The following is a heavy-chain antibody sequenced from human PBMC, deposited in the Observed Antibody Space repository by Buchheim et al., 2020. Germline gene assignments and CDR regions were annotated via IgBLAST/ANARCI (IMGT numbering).Heavy chain of an antibody. V-gene: IGHV3-74*03. CDR3: SKDMSGAEDS. Sequence: EVQVVESGGGLVQPGESLRLSCAASGFTFGRYWMHWVRQAPGGALVWVSRINEDGSHTTYTDSVKGRFTISRDNAKNTLYLQMNSLTAEDTAVYYCSKDMSGAEDSWGQGTL. D-gene: IGHD2-15*01. CDR2: INEDGSHT. J-gene: IGHJ4*02. CDR1: GFTFGRYW.